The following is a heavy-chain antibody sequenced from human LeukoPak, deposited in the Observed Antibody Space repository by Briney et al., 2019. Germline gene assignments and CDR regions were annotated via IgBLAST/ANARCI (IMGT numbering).Heavy chain of an antibody. D-gene: IGHD3-10*01. CDR1: VGSISSSSYY. CDR2: IYYSGST. V-gene: IGHV4-39*07. CDR3: ARVNYGSATKEDY. J-gene: IGHJ4*02. Sequence: SETLSLTCTVSVGSISSSSYYWGWIRQPPGKGLEWIGSIYYSGSTYYNPSLKSRVTISIDTSKNQFSLKLNSVTAADTAVYYCARVNYGSATKEDYWGQGTLVTVSS.